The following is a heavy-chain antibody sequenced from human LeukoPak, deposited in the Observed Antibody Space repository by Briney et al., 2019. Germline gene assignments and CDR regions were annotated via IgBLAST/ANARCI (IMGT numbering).Heavy chain of an antibody. D-gene: IGHD2-2*01. Sequence: ASVKVSCKSSGYTFTGYYIHWVRQAPVQGLEWMGWINPNSGGTNYAQKFQGRVTMTRDTSITTAYMELSRLRSEDTAVYYCAKSGSVVPAAIGDMDVWGKGTTVTVSS. CDR1: GYTFTGYY. J-gene: IGHJ6*03. V-gene: IGHV1-2*02. CDR3: AKSGSVVPAAIGDMDV. CDR2: INPNSGGT.